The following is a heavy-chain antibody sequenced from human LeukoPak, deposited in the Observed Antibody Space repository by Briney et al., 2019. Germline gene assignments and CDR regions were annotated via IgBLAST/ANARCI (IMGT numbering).Heavy chain of an antibody. CDR3: VSYSGY. CDR2: IYSGGST. CDR1: GITVRSNY. J-gene: IGHJ4*02. V-gene: IGHV3-66*01. D-gene: IGHD2-15*01. Sequence: GSLRLFLSGSGITVRSNYISWVRPGPGKGLEWVSVIYSGGSTYYADSVKGRFTISRDNSKNTLYLQMNSLRAEDTAVYYCVSYSGYWGQGTLVTVSS.